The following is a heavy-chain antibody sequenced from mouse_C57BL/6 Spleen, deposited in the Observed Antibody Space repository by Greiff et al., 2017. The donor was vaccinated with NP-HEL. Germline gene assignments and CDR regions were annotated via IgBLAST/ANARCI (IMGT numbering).Heavy chain of an antibody. D-gene: IGHD2-4*01. Sequence: VQLQQSGAELVKPGASVKLSCKASGYTFTSYWMHWVKQRPGQGLEWIGMIHPNSGSTNYNEKFKSKATLTVDKSSSTAYMQLSSLTSEDSAVYYCARQDYDEGFAYWGQGTLVTVSA. CDR3: ARQDYDEGFAY. V-gene: IGHV1-64*01. CDR1: GYTFTSYW. CDR2: IHPNSGST. J-gene: IGHJ3*01.